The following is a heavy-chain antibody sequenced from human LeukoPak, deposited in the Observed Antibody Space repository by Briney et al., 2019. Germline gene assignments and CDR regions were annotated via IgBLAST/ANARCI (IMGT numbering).Heavy chain of an antibody. Sequence: PSETLSLTCTVSGSSVSNGIYYWGWIRQPPGKGLEWIGSIHNVGSTYYNPSLKSRVTISVDTSKNQFSLKLSSVTAADTAVYYCAASPLGYCSGGSCLLVHWGQGTLVTVSS. J-gene: IGHJ1*01. CDR3: AASPLGYCSGGSCLLVH. CDR1: GSSVSNGIYY. CDR2: IHNVGST. D-gene: IGHD2-15*01. V-gene: IGHV4-39*07.